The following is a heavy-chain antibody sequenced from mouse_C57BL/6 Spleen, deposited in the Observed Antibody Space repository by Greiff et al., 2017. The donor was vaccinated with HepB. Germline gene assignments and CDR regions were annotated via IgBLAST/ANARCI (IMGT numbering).Heavy chain of an antibody. CDR3: AREVVMYFDV. CDR2: INPSSGYT. D-gene: IGHD1-1*02. V-gene: IGHV1-7*01. J-gene: IGHJ1*03. CDR1: GYTFTSYW. Sequence: VQGVESGAELAKPGASVKLSCKASGYTFTSYWMHWVKQRPGQGLEWIGYINPSSGYTKYNQKFKDKATLTADKSSSTAYMQLSSLTYEDSAVYYCAREVVMYFDVWGTGTTVTVSS.